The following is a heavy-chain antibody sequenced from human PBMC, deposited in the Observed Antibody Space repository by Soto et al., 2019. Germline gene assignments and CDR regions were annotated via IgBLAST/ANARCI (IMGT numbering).Heavy chain of an antibody. CDR3: AKGSSWYGGAY. CDR1: GFTFSNYW. D-gene: IGHD6-13*01. Sequence: EVQLVESGGGLVQPGGSLRLSCAASGFTFSNYWMHWVRQAPGKGLVWVSRINSDGSSTSYADSVKGRFTISRDNAKNTLYPQVNSLRAEDTAVYYCAKGSSWYGGAYWGQGTLVTVSS. CDR2: INSDGSST. J-gene: IGHJ4*02. V-gene: IGHV3-74*01.